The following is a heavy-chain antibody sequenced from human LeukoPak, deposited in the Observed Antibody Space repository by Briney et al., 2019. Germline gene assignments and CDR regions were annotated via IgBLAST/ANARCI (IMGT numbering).Heavy chain of an antibody. CDR1: GYTFTSYD. V-gene: IGHV1-8*01. D-gene: IGHD4/OR15-4a*01. J-gene: IGHJ3*02. CDR2: MNPNSGNT. Sequence: GASVKVSCKASGYTFTSYDINWVRQATGQGLEWMGWMNPNSGNTGYAQKFQGRVTMTRDTSTSTVYMELSSLRSEDTAVYYCTKPLNDAFDIWGQGTMVTVSS. CDR3: TKPLNDAFDI.